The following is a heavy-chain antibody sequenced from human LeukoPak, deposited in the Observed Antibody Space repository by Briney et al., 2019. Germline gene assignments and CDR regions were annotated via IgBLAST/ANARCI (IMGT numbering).Heavy chain of an antibody. CDR3: ARPYYYGSGSYHY. D-gene: IGHD3-10*01. Sequence: SETLSLTCAVSGGSISSGGYSWSWIRQPPGKGLEWIGYIYHSGSTYYNPSLKSRVTIPVDRSKNQFSLKLSSVTAADTAVYYCARPYYYGSGSYHYWGQGTLVTVSS. CDR2: IYHSGST. CDR1: GGSISSGGYS. V-gene: IGHV4-30-2*01. J-gene: IGHJ4*02.